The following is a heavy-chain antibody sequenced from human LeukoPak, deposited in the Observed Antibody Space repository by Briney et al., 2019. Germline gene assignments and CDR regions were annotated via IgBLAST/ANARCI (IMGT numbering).Heavy chain of an antibody. Sequence: GALRLSCAASGFTFSSSVMHWVRQAPGKGLEWVASIRSDGTNKYYADSVKGRFTISRDNSKNALYLQMDNLRPEDTALYYCTRDHYEIQLWHLYDAWGQGTLASVSS. J-gene: IGHJ5*02. D-gene: IGHD5-18*01. CDR2: IRSDGTNK. V-gene: IGHV3-30*02. CDR1: GFTFSSSV. CDR3: TRDHYEIQLWHLYDA.